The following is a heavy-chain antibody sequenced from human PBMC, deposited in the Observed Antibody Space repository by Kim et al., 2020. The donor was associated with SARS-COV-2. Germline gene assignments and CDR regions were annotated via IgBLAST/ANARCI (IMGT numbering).Heavy chain of an antibody. V-gene: IGHV3-30*18. CDR2: ISNDGSNK. CDR1: GFTFSRYG. CDR3: AKDLKPEGHGDN. Sequence: GGSLRLSCAASGFTFSRYGIHWVRQAPGEGLEWVAFISNDGSNKYSADSVKGRFTISRDNSKNTLYLQMDSLRAEDTAVYYFAKDLKPEGHGDNWGQGTLVTVSS. J-gene: IGHJ4*02.